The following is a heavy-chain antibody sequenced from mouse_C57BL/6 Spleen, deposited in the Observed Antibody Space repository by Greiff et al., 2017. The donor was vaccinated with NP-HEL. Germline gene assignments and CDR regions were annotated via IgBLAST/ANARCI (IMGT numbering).Heavy chain of an antibody. CDR1: GFTFSSYT. CDR3: ARHRAPYFDY. CDR2: ISGGGGNT. Sequence: EVKLMESGGGLVKPGGSLKLSCAASGFTFSSYTMSWVRQTPEKRLERVATISGGGGNTYYPDSVKGRFTISRDNAKNTLYLQMSSLRSEDTALYYCARHRAPYFDYWGQGTTLTVSS. V-gene: IGHV5-9*01. D-gene: IGHD3-3*01. J-gene: IGHJ2*01.